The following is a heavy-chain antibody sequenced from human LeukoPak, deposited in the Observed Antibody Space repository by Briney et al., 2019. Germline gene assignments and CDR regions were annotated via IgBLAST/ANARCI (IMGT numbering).Heavy chain of an antibody. D-gene: IGHD3-9*01. CDR1: GFTFSSYA. CDR2: ISGSGGST. J-gene: IGHJ4*02. V-gene: IGHV3-23*01. Sequence: GGSLRLSCAASGFTFSSYAMSWVRQAPGKGLEWVSAISGSGGSTYYADSVKGRFTISRDNSKHTLYLQMNSLRAEDTAVYYCAKVHYDILTGHPHFDYWGQGTLVTVSS. CDR3: AKVHYDILTGHPHFDY.